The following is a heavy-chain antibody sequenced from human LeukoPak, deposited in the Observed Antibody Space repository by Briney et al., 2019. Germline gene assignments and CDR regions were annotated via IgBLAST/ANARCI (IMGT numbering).Heavy chain of an antibody. J-gene: IGHJ6*03. D-gene: IGHD3-3*01. Sequence: GASVKVSCKASGYTFTSYDINWVRQATGQGLEWMGWMNPNSGNPGYAQKFQGRVTITRNTSISTAYMELSSLRSEDTAVYYCARGNPYYDFWSGHYYYYYYMDVWGKGTTVTVSS. CDR2: MNPNSGNP. CDR3: ARGNPYYDFWSGHYYYYYYMDV. V-gene: IGHV1-8*03. CDR1: GYTFTSYD.